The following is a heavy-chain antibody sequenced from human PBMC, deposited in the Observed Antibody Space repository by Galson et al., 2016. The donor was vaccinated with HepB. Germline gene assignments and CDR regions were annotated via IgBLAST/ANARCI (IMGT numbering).Heavy chain of an antibody. CDR3: ARDLNWDSY. CDR1: GFSFSTYW. CDR2: VKFDGSET. D-gene: IGHD1-7*01. V-gene: IGHV3-7*01. J-gene: IGHJ4*02. Sequence: SLRLSCAASGFSFSTYWTMWVRQPPGKGLEWVACVKFDGSETYYVDSVKGRFSISRDNAKNSLYLEMNSLRVEDTAVYFCARDLNWDSYWGQGTLVAVSS.